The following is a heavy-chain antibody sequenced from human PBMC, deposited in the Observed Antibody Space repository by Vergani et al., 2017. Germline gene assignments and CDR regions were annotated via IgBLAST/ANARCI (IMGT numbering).Heavy chain of an antibody. CDR2: IRYDGSNK. J-gene: IGHJ2*01. D-gene: IGHD6-13*01. V-gene: IGHV3-30*02. CDR1: GFTFSSYG. Sequence: VQLLESGGGLVQPGGSLRLSCAASGFTFSSYGMHWVRQAPGKGLEWVAFIRYDGSNKYYADSVKGRFTISRDNSKNTLYLQMNSLRAEDTAVYYCAKGQQLPRSYWYFDLWGRGTLVTVSS. CDR3: AKGQQLPRSYWYFDL.